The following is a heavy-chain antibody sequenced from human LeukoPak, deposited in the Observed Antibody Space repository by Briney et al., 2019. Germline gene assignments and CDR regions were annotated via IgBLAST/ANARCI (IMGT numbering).Heavy chain of an antibody. V-gene: IGHV1-2*02. CDR3: ARGPYYYGSGSYYTYYFDY. CDR1: GYTFTGYY. Sequence: GASVTVSCKASGYTFTGYYMHWVRQAPGQGLEWMGWINPNSGGTNYAQKFQGRVTMTRDTSISTAYMELSRLRSDDTAVYYCARGPYYYGSGSYYTYYFDYWGQGTLVTVSS. CDR2: INPNSGGT. J-gene: IGHJ4*02. D-gene: IGHD3-10*01.